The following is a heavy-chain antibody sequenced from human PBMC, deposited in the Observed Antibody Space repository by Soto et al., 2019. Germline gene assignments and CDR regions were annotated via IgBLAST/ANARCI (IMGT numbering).Heavy chain of an antibody. V-gene: IGHV4-59*01. CDR3: ARDNLGSYDY. D-gene: IGHD7-27*01. J-gene: IGHJ4*02. CDR2: IYYGGST. Sequence: SETLSLTCTVSGGSISSYYWSWIRQPPGKGLEWIGYIYYGGSTNYNPSLKSRVTISVDTSKNQFSLKLSSVTAADTAVYYCARDNLGSYDYWGQGTLVTVSS. CDR1: GGSISSYY.